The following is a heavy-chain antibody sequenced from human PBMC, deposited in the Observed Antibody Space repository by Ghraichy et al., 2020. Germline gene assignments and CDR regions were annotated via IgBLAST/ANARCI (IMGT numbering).Heavy chain of an antibody. CDR1: GYTFTSYD. V-gene: IGHV1-8*01. J-gene: IGHJ4*02. CDR3: ARGRRWIQSLLY. D-gene: IGHD5-18*01. Sequence: ASVKVSCKASGYTFTSYDINWVRQATGQGLEWMGWMNPNSGNTGYAQKFQGRVTMTRNTSISTAYMELSSLRSEDTAVYYCARGRRWIQSLLYWGQGTLVTVSS. CDR2: MNPNSGNT.